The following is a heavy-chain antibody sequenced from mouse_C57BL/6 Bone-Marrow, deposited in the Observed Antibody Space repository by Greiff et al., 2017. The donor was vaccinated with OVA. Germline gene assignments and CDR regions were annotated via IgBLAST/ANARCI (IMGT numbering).Heavy chain of an antibody. J-gene: IGHJ2*01. V-gene: IGHV1-15*01. Sequence: LVESGAELVRPGASVTLSCKASGYTFTDYEMHWVKQTPVHGLEWIGAIDPETGGTAYNQKFKGKAILTAAKSSSTAYIELRSLTSEDSAVYYCTRCDYGGQGTTLTVSS. CDR3: TRCDY. CDR2: IDPETGGT. CDR1: GYTFTDYE.